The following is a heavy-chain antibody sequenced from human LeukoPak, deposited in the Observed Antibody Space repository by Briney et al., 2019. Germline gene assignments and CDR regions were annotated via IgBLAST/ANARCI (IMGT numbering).Heavy chain of an antibody. J-gene: IGHJ4*02. CDR3: ARGAVSTHGFDY. Sequence: SVKVSCKASGGTFSSYAISWVRQAPGQGLEWMGGIIPIFGTANYAQKFQGRGTITADESTSTAYMELSSLRSEDTAVYYCARGAVSTHGFDYWGQGTLVTVSS. CDR2: IIPIFGTA. V-gene: IGHV1-69*01. CDR1: GGTFSSYA. D-gene: IGHD5/OR15-5a*01.